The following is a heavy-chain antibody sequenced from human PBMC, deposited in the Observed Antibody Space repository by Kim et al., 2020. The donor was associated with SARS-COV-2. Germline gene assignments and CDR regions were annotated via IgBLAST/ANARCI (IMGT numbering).Heavy chain of an antibody. V-gene: IGHV3-48*02. CDR1: GFTFSSYS. CDR2: ISSSSSTI. J-gene: IGHJ2*01. CDR3: ARYRKLRYSGGWYDWYFDL. D-gene: IGHD6-19*01. Sequence: GGSLRLSCAASGFTFSSYSMNWVRQAPGKGLEWVSYISSSSSTIYYADSVKGRFTISRDNAKNSLYLQMNSLRDEDTAVYYCARYRKLRYSGGWYDWYFDLWGRGTLVTLCS.